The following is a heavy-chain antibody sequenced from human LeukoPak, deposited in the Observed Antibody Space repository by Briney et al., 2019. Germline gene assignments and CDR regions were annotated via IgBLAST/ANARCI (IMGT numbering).Heavy chain of an antibody. CDR2: IIPILGIA. CDR3: ARGLGVDTAMAASY. D-gene: IGHD5-18*01. J-gene: IGHJ4*02. Sequence: SVKVSCKASGGTFSSYAISWVRQAPGQGLEWMGRIIPILGIANYAQTFQGRVTITADKSTSTAYMGLSRLRSEDTAVYYCARGLGVDTAMAASYGGQGTLVTVSS. V-gene: IGHV1-69*04. CDR1: GGTFSSYA.